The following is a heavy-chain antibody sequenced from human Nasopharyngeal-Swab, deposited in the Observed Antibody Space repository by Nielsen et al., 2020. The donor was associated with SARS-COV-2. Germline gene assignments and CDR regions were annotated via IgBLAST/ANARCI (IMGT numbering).Heavy chain of an antibody. CDR1: GFSFRDSA. CDR3: ARDPPFSGWTLES. D-gene: IGHD6-25*01. J-gene: IGHJ4*02. CDR2: IWYDGSEK. V-gene: IGHV3-33*01. Sequence: SCAASGFSFRDSAMHWVRQAPGKGLEWVAVIWYDGSEKYYVDSVKGRFTISRDNSKNTLYLQMNSLRAEDMAVYYCARDPPFSGWTLESWGQGTLVTVSS.